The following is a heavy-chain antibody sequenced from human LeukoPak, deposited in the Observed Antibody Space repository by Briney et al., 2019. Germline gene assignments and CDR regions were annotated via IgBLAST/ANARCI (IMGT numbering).Heavy chain of an antibody. J-gene: IGHJ4*02. CDR2: ISGSGGST. V-gene: IGHV3-23*01. CDR1: GFTFSSYA. Sequence: PGESLRLSCAASGFTFSSYARSWVRQAPGKGLEWVSAISGSGGSTYYADSVKGRFTISRDNSKNTLYLQMNSLRAEGTAVYYCAKHIVATSADYWGQGTLVTVSS. CDR3: AKHIVATSADY. D-gene: IGHD5-12*01.